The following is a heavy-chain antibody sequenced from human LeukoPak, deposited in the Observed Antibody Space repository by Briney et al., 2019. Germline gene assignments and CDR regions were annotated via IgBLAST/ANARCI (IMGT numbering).Heavy chain of an antibody. V-gene: IGHV1-8*01. J-gene: IGHJ3*02. CDR2: MNPKGGDT. CDR3: ARASRSRGWYLGAFDM. CDR1: GYTFTNYE. D-gene: IGHD6-19*01. Sequence: ASVKVSCKTSGYTFTNYEINWVRQATGQGLEWMGWMNPKGGDTVYSQKFQGRVTMTRDTSISTAYMELSSLRSDDTAVYYCARASRSRGWYLGAFDMWGQGTMVTVSS.